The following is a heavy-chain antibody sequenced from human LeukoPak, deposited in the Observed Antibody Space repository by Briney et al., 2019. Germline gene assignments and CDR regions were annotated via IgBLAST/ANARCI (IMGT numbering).Heavy chain of an antibody. CDR1: GFTFSSYS. CDR2: ISGDSRYI. Sequence: GGSLRLSCAASGFTFSSYSMNWVRQAPGQGLEWVSAISGDSRYIYYADSVRGRFTISRDNAENSLYLQMTSLRAEDTAFYYCAKDPYYYDSSGYFPFEFWGQGTLVSVS. V-gene: IGHV3-21*04. J-gene: IGHJ4*02. CDR3: AKDPYYYDSSGYFPFEF. D-gene: IGHD3-22*01.